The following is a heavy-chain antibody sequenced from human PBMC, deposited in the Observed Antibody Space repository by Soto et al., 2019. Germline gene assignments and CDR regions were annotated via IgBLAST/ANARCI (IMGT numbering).Heavy chain of an antibody. D-gene: IGHD2-2*01. CDR3: ASTPGYCSSTSCYEGNYYYGMDV. CDR2: ISSSSSYT. Sequence: GGSLRLPCAASGFTFSDYYMSWIRQAPGKGLEWVSYISSSSSYTNYADSVKGRFTISRDNAKNSLYLQMNSLRAEDTAVYYCASTPGYCSSTSCYEGNYYYGMDVWGQGTTVTVSS. CDR1: GFTFSDYY. V-gene: IGHV3-11*06. J-gene: IGHJ6*02.